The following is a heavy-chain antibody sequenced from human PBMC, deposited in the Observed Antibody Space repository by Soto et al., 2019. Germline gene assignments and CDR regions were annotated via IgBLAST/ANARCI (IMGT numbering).Heavy chain of an antibody. CDR2: IGTLSDT. J-gene: IGHJ5*02. CDR1: GFAFSTFD. CDR3: ARGRSFSYDSTPPPMFDP. Sequence: GGSLRLSCAGSGFAFSTFDIHWVRQAPGKGLEWVSGIGTLSDTFYAASVQGRFTISRQNPKNSVYLQMNSLRAGDTAFYYCARGRSFSYDSTPPPMFDPWGQGTLVTVSS. D-gene: IGHD3-10*01. V-gene: IGHV3-13*01.